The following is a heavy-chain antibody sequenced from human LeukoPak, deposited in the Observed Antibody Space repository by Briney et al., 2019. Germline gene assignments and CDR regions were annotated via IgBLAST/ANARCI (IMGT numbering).Heavy chain of an antibody. J-gene: IGHJ5*02. CDR2: ISGRTSST. V-gene: IGHV3-23*01. CDR3: ARGIAVAGTFWFDQ. CDR1: GFTFSTNA. Sequence: GGSLRLSCAASGFTFSTNAMTWVRQAPGKGLEWVSAISGRTSSTYYADSVKGRFTISRDNSKNTLYLQMDTLRAEDTAVYYCARGIAVAGTFWFDQWGQGTLVTVSS. D-gene: IGHD6-19*01.